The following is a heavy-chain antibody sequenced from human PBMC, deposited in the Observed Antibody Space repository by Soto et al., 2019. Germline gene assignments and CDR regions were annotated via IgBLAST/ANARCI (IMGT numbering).Heavy chain of an antibody. J-gene: IGHJ2*01. V-gene: IGHV1-18*01. CDR2: ITVYNGNT. D-gene: IGHD5-18*01. Sequence: QAQLVQSGAEVKKPGDSVKVSCKASGYTFSSYGISWVRQAPGQGLEWMGWITVYNGNTHYAEKFQGRVTMTTDTSTSTAYMELWTLRSDDTAAYYCVRAFSYGSYWYFDLWGRGTLVTVSS. CDR3: VRAFSYGSYWYFDL. CDR1: GYTFSSYG.